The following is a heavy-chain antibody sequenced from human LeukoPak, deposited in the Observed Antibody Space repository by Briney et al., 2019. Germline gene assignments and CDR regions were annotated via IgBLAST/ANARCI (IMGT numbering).Heavy chain of an antibody. Sequence: ASVKVSCKASGYTFTSYAMNWVRQAPGRELEWMGWINTDTGNPTYVQGFTGRFVFSLDTSVSTAYLQISSLKAEDTAVYYCARGSGPNAFDIWGQGTMVTVSS. V-gene: IGHV7-4-1*02. CDR3: ARGSGPNAFDI. D-gene: IGHD7-27*01. CDR2: INTDTGNP. J-gene: IGHJ3*02. CDR1: GYTFTSYA.